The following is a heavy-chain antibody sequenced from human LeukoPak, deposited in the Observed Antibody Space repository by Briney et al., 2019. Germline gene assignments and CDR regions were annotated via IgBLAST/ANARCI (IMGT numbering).Heavy chain of an antibody. D-gene: IGHD2-2*01. CDR2: INHSGST. V-gene: IGHV4-34*01. Sequence: SETLSLTCAVYGGSFSGYYWRWIRQPAGKGLEWIGEINHSGSTNYNPPLKSRVTISVDTPKKQFFLKVSSVTDADWAVYYCARSRRRRQVVSMNVWGKGTTVTVSS. CDR3: ARSRRRRQVVSMNV. J-gene: IGHJ6*03. CDR1: GGSFSGYY.